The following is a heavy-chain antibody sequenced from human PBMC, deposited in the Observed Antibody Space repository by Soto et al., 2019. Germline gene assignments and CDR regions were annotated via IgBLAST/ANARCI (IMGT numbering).Heavy chain of an antibody. CDR1: GFTFSSYA. CDR2: IRGSGGST. Sequence: GGSLRLSCAASGFTFSSYAMSWVRQAPGKGLEWVSAIRGSGGSTYYADSVKGRFTISRDNSTNTLYLQMNSLRAEDTAVYYCAKDLLLWFGELLGNWFDPWGQGTLVTVSS. D-gene: IGHD3-10*01. CDR3: AKDLLLWFGELLGNWFDP. V-gene: IGHV3-23*01. J-gene: IGHJ5*02.